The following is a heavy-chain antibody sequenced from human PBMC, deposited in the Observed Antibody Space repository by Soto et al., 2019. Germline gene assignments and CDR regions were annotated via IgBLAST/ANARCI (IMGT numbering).Heavy chain of an antibody. CDR3: ARDRVYCSGGSCYLYFDY. Sequence: ASVKVSCKASGYTFTSYGISWVRQAPGQGLEWMGWISAYNGNTNYAQKLQGRVTMTTDTSTSTAYMELRSLRSDDTAVYYCARDRVYCSGGSCYLYFDYWGQGTLVTVSS. CDR2: ISAYNGNT. D-gene: IGHD2-15*01. J-gene: IGHJ4*02. CDR1: GYTFTSYG. V-gene: IGHV1-18*01.